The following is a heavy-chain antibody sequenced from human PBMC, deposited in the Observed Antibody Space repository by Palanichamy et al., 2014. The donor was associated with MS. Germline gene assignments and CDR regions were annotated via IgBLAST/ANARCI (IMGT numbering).Heavy chain of an antibody. Sequence: QVQLVESGGGVVQPGRSLTLSCAASGFTFSSYTMHWVRQAPGKGLEWVAVISYDGINKYYADSVKGRFTVSRDNPMDTLHLQMNSLRTEDTALYYCVRGGHYTYGHSWGQGSLVTVSS. CDR1: GFTFSSYT. CDR3: VRGGHYTYGHS. J-gene: IGHJ4*02. D-gene: IGHD5-18*01. V-gene: IGHV3-30-3*01. CDR2: ISYDGINK.